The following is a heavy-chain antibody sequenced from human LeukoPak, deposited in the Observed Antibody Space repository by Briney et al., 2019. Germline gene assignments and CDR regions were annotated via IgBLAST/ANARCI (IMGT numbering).Heavy chain of an antibody. CDR3: ARGRVVNTPTRPPFDF. D-gene: IGHD3-22*01. CDR1: GGSFSDYY. CDR2: VNHRGST. Sequence: SETLSLTCAVYGGSFSDYYWSWIRQPPGKGLEWLGEVNHRGSTNYNPSLKSRVTISEDTSKNQFSLKVFSVTAADTAVYYCARGRVVNTPTRPPFDFWGQGTLVTVSS. J-gene: IGHJ4*02. V-gene: IGHV4-34*01.